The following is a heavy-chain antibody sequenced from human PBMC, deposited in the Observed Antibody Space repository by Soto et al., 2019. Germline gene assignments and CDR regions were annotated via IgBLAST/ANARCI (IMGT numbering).Heavy chain of an antibody. J-gene: IGHJ4*02. V-gene: IGHV3-21*02. Sequence: VPLVESGGGLVKPGGSLRLSCEDSGFTFSSYTMNWVRRAPGKGLEWVSSISSRSTNTHYADSVRGRFTISRDNAKRSLYLQMNSLRAEDTAVYYCARGPLYYFDYWGQGTLVTVSS. CDR3: ARGPLYYFDY. CDR2: ISSRSTNT. CDR1: GFTFSSYT.